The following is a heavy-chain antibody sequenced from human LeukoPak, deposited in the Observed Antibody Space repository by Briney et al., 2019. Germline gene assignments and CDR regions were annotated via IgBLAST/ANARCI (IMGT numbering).Heavy chain of an antibody. V-gene: IGHV3-30*18. D-gene: IGHD3-10*01. CDR1: GFTFSGYG. CDR2: ISYDGSNT. Sequence: GRSLRLSCAASGFTFSGYGMHWVRQAPGKGLDWVALISYDGSNTYYADSVKGRFTISRDISNNTLYLQMNSLRPEDTAVYYCAKEALFRGVHGNYFDYWGQGTLVTVSS. J-gene: IGHJ4*02. CDR3: AKEALFRGVHGNYFDY.